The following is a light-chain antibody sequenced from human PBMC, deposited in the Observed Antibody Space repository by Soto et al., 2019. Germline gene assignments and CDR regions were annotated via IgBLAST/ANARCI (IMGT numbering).Light chain of an antibody. V-gene: IGKV3-20*01. CDR1: QSVSSSY. CDR2: GSS. Sequence: EVVLTQSPGTLSLSPGERATLSCRASQSVSSSYFAWYQHKPGQAPRLLIYGSSGRATGIPDRFSGGGSGTDFTLTISRLEPEDYAVYYCQQYGTSPLTFGPGTRVD. J-gene: IGKJ3*01. CDR3: QQYGTSPLT.